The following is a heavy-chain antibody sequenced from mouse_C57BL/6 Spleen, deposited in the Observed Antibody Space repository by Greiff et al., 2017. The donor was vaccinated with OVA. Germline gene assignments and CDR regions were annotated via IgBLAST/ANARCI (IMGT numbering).Heavy chain of an antibody. J-gene: IGHJ2*01. CDR3: ARRRGGLSYYFDY. CDR1: GYAFSSYW. CDR2: IYPGDGDT. V-gene: IGHV1-80*01. D-gene: IGHD3-3*01. Sequence: VQLQQSGAELVKPGASVKISCKASGYAFSSYWMNWVKQRPGKGLEWIGQIYPGDGDTNYNGKFKGKATLTADKSSSTAYMQRSSLTSEDSAVYFCARRRGGLSYYFDYWGQGTTLTVSS.